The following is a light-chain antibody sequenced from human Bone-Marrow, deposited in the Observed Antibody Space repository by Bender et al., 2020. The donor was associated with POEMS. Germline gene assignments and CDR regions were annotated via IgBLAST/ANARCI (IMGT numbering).Light chain of an antibody. J-gene: IGLJ3*02. Sequence: QSALTQPASVSGSPGQSITISCTGTSSDVGRTNLVSWYQQHPGKPPKIIIYEVSKWPSGISDRFSGSKSGNTASLTISGLQAEDEAHYYCRSDAGGGSWVFGGGTKLTVL. CDR2: EVS. CDR1: SSDVGRTNL. CDR3: RSDAGGGSWV. V-gene: IGLV2-23*02.